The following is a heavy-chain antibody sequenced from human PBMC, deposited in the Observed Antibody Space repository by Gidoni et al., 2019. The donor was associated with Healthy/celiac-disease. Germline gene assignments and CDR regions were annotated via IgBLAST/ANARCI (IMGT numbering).Heavy chain of an antibody. CDR1: GFTFSSYA. Sequence: EVPLVASGGGLVQPGGSLRLSCAASGFTFSSYAMHWVRQAPGKGLEYVSAISSNGGSTYYANSVKSRFTISRDKSKNTLYLQMGSLRAEDMAVYYCAREARGAMDVWGQGTTVTVSS. J-gene: IGHJ6*02. CDR3: AREARGAMDV. CDR2: ISSNGGST. D-gene: IGHD1-26*01. V-gene: IGHV3-64*01.